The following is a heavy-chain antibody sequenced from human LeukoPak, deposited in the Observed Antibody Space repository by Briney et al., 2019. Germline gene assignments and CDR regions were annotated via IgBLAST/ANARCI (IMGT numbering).Heavy chain of an antibody. CDR1: GFSLSTSGVG. D-gene: IGHD3-3*01. Sequence: ESGPTLVKPTQTLTLTCTFSGFSLSTSGVGVGWIRQPPGKALEWLALIYWNDDKRYSPSLKSRLTITKDTSKNQVVLTMTNMGPVDTATYYCARQHSFGVVIPYYFDYWGQGTLVTVSS. CDR3: ARQHSFGVVIPYYFDY. CDR2: IYWNDDK. V-gene: IGHV2-5*01. J-gene: IGHJ4*02.